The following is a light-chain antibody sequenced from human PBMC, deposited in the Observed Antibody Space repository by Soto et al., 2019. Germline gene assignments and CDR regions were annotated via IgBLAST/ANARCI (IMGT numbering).Light chain of an antibody. Sequence: QSALTQPPSASGSPGQSVTISCTGTSSDVGGYNYVSWYQQHPAKAPKLMIYEVSKRPSGVPDRFSGSKSGNTASLTVSGLQAEYEADYYCSSYAGSNNWVFGGGTKVTVL. CDR3: SSYAGSNNWV. CDR1: SSDVGGYNY. J-gene: IGLJ3*02. V-gene: IGLV2-8*01. CDR2: EVS.